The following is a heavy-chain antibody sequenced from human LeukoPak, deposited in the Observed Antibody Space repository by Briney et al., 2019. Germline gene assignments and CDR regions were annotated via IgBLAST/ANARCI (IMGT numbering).Heavy chain of an antibody. CDR3: ARGDHPTLRAARLTNWFDP. CDR2: INHSGST. D-gene: IGHD2-15*01. CDR1: GGSFSGYY. Sequence: SETLSLTCAVYGGSFSGYYWSWIRQPPGKGLEWIGEINHSGSTNYNPSLKSRVTISVDTSKNQFSLKLSSVTAADTAVYYCARGDHPTLRAARLTNWFDPWGQGTLVTVSS. J-gene: IGHJ5*02. V-gene: IGHV4-34*01.